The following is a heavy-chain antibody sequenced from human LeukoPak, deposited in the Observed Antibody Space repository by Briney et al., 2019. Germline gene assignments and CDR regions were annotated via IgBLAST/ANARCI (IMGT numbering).Heavy chain of an antibody. CDR1: GGTFSSYA. CDR3: GRAGRGVGATHYFDY. CDR2: IIPIFGTA. Sequence: SVKVSCKASGGTFSSYAISWVRQAPGQGLEWMGGIIPIFGTANYAQKFQGRVTITTDESTSTAYMELSSLRSEDTAVYYCGRAGRGVGATHYFDYWGQGTLVTVSS. V-gene: IGHV1-69*05. J-gene: IGHJ4*02. D-gene: IGHD1-26*01.